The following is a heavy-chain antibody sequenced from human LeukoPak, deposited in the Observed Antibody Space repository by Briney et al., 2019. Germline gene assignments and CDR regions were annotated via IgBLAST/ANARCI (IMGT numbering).Heavy chain of an antibody. CDR2: ISSSGSTI. V-gene: IGHV3-48*03. Sequence: PGGSLRLSXAASGFTFSSYEMNWVRQAPGKGLEWVSYISSSGSTIYYADSVKGRFTISRDNAKNSLYLQMNSLRAEDTAVYYCARESGFGRGVKTHNWFDPWGQGTLVTVSS. D-gene: IGHD3-10*01. CDR1: GFTFSSYE. CDR3: ARESGFGRGVKTHNWFDP. J-gene: IGHJ5*02.